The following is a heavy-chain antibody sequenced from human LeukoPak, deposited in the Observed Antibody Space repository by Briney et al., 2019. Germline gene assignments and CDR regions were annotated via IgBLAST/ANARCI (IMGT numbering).Heavy chain of an antibody. CDR2: ISSTSSYI. CDR1: GFTFSTYS. Sequence: PGGSLRLSCAASGFTFSTYSMNWLRQAPGKGLEWVSSISSTSSYIYYADSLKGRFTISRDNSKNSLYLQMNSLRAEDTAVYYCVRRGPATGGNFDYWGQGTLVTVSS. D-gene: IGHD3-16*01. CDR3: VRRGPATGGNFDY. J-gene: IGHJ4*02. V-gene: IGHV3-21*01.